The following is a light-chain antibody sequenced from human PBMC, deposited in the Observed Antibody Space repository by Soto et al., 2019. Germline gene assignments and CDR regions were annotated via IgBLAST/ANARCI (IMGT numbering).Light chain of an antibody. CDR3: SSYARNRDVL. CDR2: EVN. CDR1: SSDVGAFNY. Sequence: QSALTQPPSASGSPGQSVTISCTGTSSDVGAFNYVSWYQQHPGKAPKLMIYEVNNRPSGVPDRFSGSKSGNTPSLTVSGLQDEDEDDYYCSSYARNRDVLFGGGTKLTVL. J-gene: IGLJ2*01. V-gene: IGLV2-8*01.